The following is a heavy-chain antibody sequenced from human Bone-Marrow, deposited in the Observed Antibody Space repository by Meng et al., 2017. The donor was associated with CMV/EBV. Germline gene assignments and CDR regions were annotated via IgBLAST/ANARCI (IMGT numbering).Heavy chain of an antibody. D-gene: IGHD5-12*01. J-gene: IGHJ6*02. V-gene: IGHV3-11*04. CDR2: ISSSGSTI. Sequence: LSLTCTVSGYSISSGYYWGWVRQPPGKGLEWVSYISSSGSTIYYADSVKGRFTISRDNAKNSLYLQMNSLRAEDTAVYYCARGGLRFPFPYYYGLDVWGQGATVTVSS. CDR1: GYSISSGYY. CDR3: ARGGLRFPFPYYYGLDV.